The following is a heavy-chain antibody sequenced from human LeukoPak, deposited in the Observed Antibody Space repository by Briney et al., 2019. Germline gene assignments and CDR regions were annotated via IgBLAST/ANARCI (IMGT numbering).Heavy chain of an antibody. CDR1: GDSVSSNDAA. Sequence: SQTLSLTCGISGDSVSSNDAAWSWIRQSPSRGLEWLGRTFYRSKWYYVYAPSVRSRITINPDTSKSQFSLQLDSVTPEDTAVYYCAREVAIIRGVRNWFDSWGPGILVTVSS. D-gene: IGHD3-10*01. J-gene: IGHJ5*01. V-gene: IGHV6-1*01. CDR2: TFYRSKWYY. CDR3: AREVAIIRGVRNWFDS.